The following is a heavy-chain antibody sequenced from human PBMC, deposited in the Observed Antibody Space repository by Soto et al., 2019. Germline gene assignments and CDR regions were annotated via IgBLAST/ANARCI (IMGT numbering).Heavy chain of an antibody. D-gene: IGHD3-9*01. V-gene: IGHV4-59*08. CDR1: GGSISAYY. J-gene: IGHJ4*02. Sequence: SETLSLTCTVAGGSISAYYWSWIRQPPGKGLEWIGYIYYRGNTNYNPSFKSRVTISVDTSKNQFSLRLSSVTAADTAVYYCARHPGYYDVLTGYSTYYFESWGQGTLVTVSS. CDR3: ARHPGYYDVLTGYSTYYFES. CDR2: IYYRGNT.